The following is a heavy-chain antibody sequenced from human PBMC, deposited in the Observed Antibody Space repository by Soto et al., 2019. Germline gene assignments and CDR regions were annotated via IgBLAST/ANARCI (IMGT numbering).Heavy chain of an antibody. CDR2: MSYDGTKE. D-gene: IGHD6-13*01. Sequence: HPGGSLRLSCAASGFTLTTYGMHWVRQAPGKGLEWVAAMSYDGTKEYYADSVKGRFTISRDSSRNTLFLQLNSLRAEDTAVYYCAKEFGSTWIDHWGEGTLVTVS. CDR3: AKEFGSTWIDH. J-gene: IGHJ4*02. CDR1: GFTLTTYG. V-gene: IGHV3-30*18.